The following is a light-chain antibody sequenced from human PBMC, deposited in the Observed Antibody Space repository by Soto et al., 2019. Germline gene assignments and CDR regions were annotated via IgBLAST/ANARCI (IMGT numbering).Light chain of an antibody. CDR1: SSNIGRNT. CDR3: AAWDDRLKVVL. V-gene: IGLV1-44*01. Sequence: QPVLTQPPSASGTPGQTVTISRSGSSSNIGRNTVNWFQKLPGAAPKLLIHSNIQRPSGVPDRLSGSKSGTSASLAISGLQSDDEGDHYCAAWDDRLKVVLFGVGTKLTVL. CDR2: SNI. J-gene: IGLJ2*01.